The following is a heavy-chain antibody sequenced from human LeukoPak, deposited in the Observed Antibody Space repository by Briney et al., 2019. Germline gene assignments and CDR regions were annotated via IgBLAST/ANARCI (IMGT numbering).Heavy chain of an antibody. CDR2: ISSSSSYI. CDR3: ARPDLRAFDI. Sequence: GGSLRLSCAASGFTCSSYSMNWVRQAPGKGLEWVSSISSSSSYIYYADSVKGRFTISRDNAKNSLYLQMNSLRAEDTAVYYCARPDLRAFDIWGQGTMVTVSS. J-gene: IGHJ3*02. CDR1: GFTCSSYS. V-gene: IGHV3-21*01.